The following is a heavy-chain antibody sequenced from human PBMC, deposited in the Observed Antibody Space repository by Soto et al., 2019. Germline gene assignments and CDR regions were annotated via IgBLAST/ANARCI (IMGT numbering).Heavy chain of an antibody. V-gene: IGHV1-18*01. J-gene: IGHJ6*02. Sequence: GASVKVSCKASGYTFTNSGISWLRQSPGQGLEWMGWIGAYNGHTKYAQKLQGRVTMTTDTSTSTAYMELRSLKSDDTAVYYCAREDYYDSSGYLPVRYYFGMDVWGQGTTVTVS. CDR1: GYTFTNSG. CDR2: IGAYNGHT. D-gene: IGHD3-22*01. CDR3: AREDYYDSSGYLPVRYYFGMDV.